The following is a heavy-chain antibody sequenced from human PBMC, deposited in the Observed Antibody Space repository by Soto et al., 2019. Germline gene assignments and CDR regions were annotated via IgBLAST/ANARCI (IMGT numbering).Heavy chain of an antibody. CDR2: IWYDGSNK. D-gene: IGHD2-2*01. J-gene: IGHJ4*02. CDR1: GFTFSSYG. V-gene: IGHV3-33*01. CDR3: ARARYCSSTSCYGPDY. Sequence: GGSLRLSCAASGFTFSSYGMHWVRQAPGKGLEWVAVIWYDGSNKYYADSVKGRFTISRDNSKNTLYLQMNSLRAEDTAVYYCARARYCSSTSCYGPDYWGQGTLVTVSS.